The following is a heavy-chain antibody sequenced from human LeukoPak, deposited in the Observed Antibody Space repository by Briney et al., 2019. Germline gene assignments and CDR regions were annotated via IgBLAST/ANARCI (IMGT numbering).Heavy chain of an antibody. CDR2: MYSGGDT. J-gene: IGHJ4*02. D-gene: IGHD6-25*01. Sequence: SETLSLTCIVSGGSVINYYWSWIRQPAGKGLEWIGRMYSGGDTIYNPSLMSRVTISLDTSKNQFFLKLNSVTAADTAVYYCVRSGGRGGGVWGQGTLVTVSS. CDR3: VRSGGRGGGV. V-gene: IGHV4-4*07. CDR1: GGSVINYY.